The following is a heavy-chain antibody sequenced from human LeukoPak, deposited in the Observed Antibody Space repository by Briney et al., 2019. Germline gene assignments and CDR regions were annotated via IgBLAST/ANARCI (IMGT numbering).Heavy chain of an antibody. Sequence: SETLSLTCTVSGGSISSYYWSWIRQPPGKGLEWIGYIYHSGSTYYNPSLKSRVTISVDRSKNQFSLKLSSVTAADTAVYYCARDQDYYGSGSYGPDYWGQGILVTVSS. CDR2: IYHSGST. V-gene: IGHV4-59*12. D-gene: IGHD3-10*01. J-gene: IGHJ4*02. CDR3: ARDQDYYGSGSYGPDY. CDR1: GGSISSYY.